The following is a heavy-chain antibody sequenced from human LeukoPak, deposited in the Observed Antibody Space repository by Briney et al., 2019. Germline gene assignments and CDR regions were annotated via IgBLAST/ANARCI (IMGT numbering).Heavy chain of an antibody. Sequence: GSLRLSCVATGFTFSDYEMNWVRQAPGKGLEWIGEIYHSGSTNYNPSLKSRVTISVDKSKNQFSLKLSSVTAADTAVYYCARVGAAGPYYYYYMDVWGKGTTVTVSS. CDR2: IYHSGST. V-gene: IGHV4-4*02. CDR3: ARVGAAGPYYYYYMDV. CDR1: GFTFSDYEM. J-gene: IGHJ6*03. D-gene: IGHD6-13*01.